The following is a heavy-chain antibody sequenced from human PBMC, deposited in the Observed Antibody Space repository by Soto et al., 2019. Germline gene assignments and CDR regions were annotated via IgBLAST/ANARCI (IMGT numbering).Heavy chain of an antibody. Sequence: GGALRLSCAASGFTFSSYSMNWVRQAPGKGLEWVSYISSSSSTIYYADSVKGRFTISRDNAKNSLYLQMNSLRDEDTAVYYCARDPDYYDSSGYYPEYFQHWGQGTLVTVSS. V-gene: IGHV3-48*02. J-gene: IGHJ1*01. CDR1: GFTFSSYS. D-gene: IGHD3-22*01. CDR3: ARDPDYYDSSGYYPEYFQH. CDR2: ISSSSSTI.